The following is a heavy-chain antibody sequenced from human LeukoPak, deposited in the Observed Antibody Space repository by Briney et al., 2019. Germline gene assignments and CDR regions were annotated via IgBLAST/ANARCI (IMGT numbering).Heavy chain of an antibody. CDR1: GGSISSYY. J-gene: IGHJ4*02. D-gene: IGHD6-19*01. V-gene: IGHV4-59*01. Sequence: SETLSLTCTVSGGSISSYYWSWIRQSPGKGLEWIGYIYYSGSTNYNPSLKSRVTISIDTSKNQFSLKLNSLTTADTAVYYCARGVVAVAGRVFDYWGQGTLVTVSS. CDR2: IYYSGST. CDR3: ARGVVAVAGRVFDY.